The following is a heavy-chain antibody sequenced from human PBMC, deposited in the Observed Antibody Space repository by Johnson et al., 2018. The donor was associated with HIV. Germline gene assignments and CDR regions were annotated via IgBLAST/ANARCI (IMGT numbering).Heavy chain of an antibody. Sequence: PGQGLEWIGYINPSSGYTNYNQKFKDKATLTADKSSSTAYMQLSSLTSEDSAVYYCARSIFYGSSYFDYWGQGTTLTVSS. CDR3: ARSIFYGSSYFDY. J-gene: IGHJ4*03. V-gene: IGHV1-69*02. CDR2: INPSSGYT. D-gene: IGHD4-23*01.